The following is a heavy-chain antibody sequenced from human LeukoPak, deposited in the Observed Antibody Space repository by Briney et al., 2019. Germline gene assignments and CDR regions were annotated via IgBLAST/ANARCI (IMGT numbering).Heavy chain of an antibody. CDR3: ARGYYDSSGYFIPDY. J-gene: IGHJ4*02. CDR2: IYYSGST. CDR1: GGSISSYY. Sequence: SETPSLTCTVSGGSISSYYWSWIRQPPGKGLEWIGYIYYSGSTNYNPSLKSRVTISVDTSKNQFSLKLSSVTAADTAVYYCARGYYDSSGYFIPDYWGQGTLVTVSS. D-gene: IGHD3-22*01. V-gene: IGHV4-59*01.